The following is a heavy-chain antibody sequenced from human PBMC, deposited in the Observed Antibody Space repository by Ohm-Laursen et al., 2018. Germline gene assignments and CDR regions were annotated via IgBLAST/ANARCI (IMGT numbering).Heavy chain of an antibody. J-gene: IGHJ6*02. V-gene: IGHV1-18*01. D-gene: IGHD2-2*01. CDR3: ARTGYCSSTNCHYYYYYGMDV. CDR1: GYTFTSYG. CDR2: ISADNGNT. Sequence: EASVKVSCKASGYTFTSYGISWVRQAPGQGLEWMGWISADNGNTNYAPNLQGRVTMTTDTSTSTAYMELRSLRSDDTAVYYCARTGYCSSTNCHYYYYYGMDVWGQGTTVTVSS.